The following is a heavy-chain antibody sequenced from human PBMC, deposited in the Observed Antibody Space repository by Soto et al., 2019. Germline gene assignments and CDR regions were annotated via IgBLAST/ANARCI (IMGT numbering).Heavy chain of an antibody. V-gene: IGHV4-39*01. CDR1: GGSISSSSYY. CDR2: IYYSGST. Sequence: SETLSLTCTVSGGSISSSSYYWGWIRQPPGKGLEWIGSIYYSGSTYYNPSLKSRVTISVDTSKNQFSLKLSSVTAADTAVYYCATIGYCSGGSCYAYYYMDVWGKGTTVTVS. CDR3: ATIGYCSGGSCYAYYYMDV. J-gene: IGHJ6*03. D-gene: IGHD2-15*01.